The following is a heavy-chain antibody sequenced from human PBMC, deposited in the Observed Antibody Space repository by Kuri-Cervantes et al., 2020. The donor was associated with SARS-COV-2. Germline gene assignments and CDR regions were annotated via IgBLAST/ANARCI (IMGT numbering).Heavy chain of an antibody. CDR2: IGTAGDT. Sequence: GGSLRLSCAASGFTFSSYDMHWVRQATGKGLEWVSAIGTAGDTYYPGSVKGRFTISRENAKNSLYLQMNSLRAADTAVYYCARTEGGHTMVRGGTGYYYGMAVWGQGNTVHGAS. CDR3: ARTEGGHTMVRGGTGYYYGMAV. CDR1: GFTFSSYD. D-gene: IGHD3-10*01. V-gene: IGHV3-13*01. J-gene: IGHJ6*01.